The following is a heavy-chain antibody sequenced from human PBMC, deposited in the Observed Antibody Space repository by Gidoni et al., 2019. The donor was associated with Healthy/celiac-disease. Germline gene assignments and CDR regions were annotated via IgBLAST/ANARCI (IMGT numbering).Heavy chain of an antibody. J-gene: IGHJ4*02. D-gene: IGHD2-15*01. Sequence: EVQLVESGGGLVRPGRSLSLSCTAAGFTFVDYAMSWFRQAPGKGLECVGFIRSKAYGGTTEYAASVKGRFTISRDDSKSIAYLQMNSLKTEDTAVYYCTRENPALSATPPDYWGQGTLVTVSS. V-gene: IGHV3-49*05. CDR1: GFTFVDYA. CDR2: IRSKAYGGTT. CDR3: TRENPALSATPPDY.